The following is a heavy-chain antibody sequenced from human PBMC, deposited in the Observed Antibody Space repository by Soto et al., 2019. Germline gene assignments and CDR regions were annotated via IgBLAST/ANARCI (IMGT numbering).Heavy chain of an antibody. V-gene: IGHV4-39*01. D-gene: IGHD6-19*01. CDR1: GGSISSSSYY. Sequence: SETLSLTCTVSGGSISSSSYYWGWIRQPPGKGLEWIGSIYYSGSTYYNPSLKSRVTISVDTSKNQFSLKLSSVTAADTAVYYCASYGHIAVAAEPYFDYWGQGTLVTVSS. CDR3: ASYGHIAVAAEPYFDY. J-gene: IGHJ4*02. CDR2: IYYSGST.